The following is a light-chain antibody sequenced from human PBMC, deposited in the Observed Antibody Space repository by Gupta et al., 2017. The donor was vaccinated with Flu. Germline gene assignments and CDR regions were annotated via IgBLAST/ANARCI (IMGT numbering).Light chain of an antibody. CDR2: GNN. CDR1: SSNFGAGYD. CDR3: QSYDISLSGSV. V-gene: IGLV1-40*01. Sequence: QSMLTQPPSVSGAPGQRLTISCTGTSSNFGAGYDVHWYQQLPGTAPKLLIYGNNNRASGVPDRFSGFKSGTSASLAITGLQAEDEADYYCQSYDISLSGSVFGGGTKLTVL. J-gene: IGLJ3*02.